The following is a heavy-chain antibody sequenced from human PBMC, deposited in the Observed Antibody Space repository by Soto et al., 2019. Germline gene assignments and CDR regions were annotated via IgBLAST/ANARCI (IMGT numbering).Heavy chain of an antibody. V-gene: IGHV5-51*01. CDR3: ARLYGSGSYYNLGDY. J-gene: IGHJ4*02. Sequence: GESLKISCKASGYSFTSYWIGWVRQMPGKGLEWMGIIYPGDSHTRYSPSFQGQVTISADKSISTAYLQWSSLKASDTAMYYCARLYGSGSYYNLGDYWGQGTLVTVSS. CDR1: GYSFTSYW. D-gene: IGHD3-10*01. CDR2: IYPGDSHT.